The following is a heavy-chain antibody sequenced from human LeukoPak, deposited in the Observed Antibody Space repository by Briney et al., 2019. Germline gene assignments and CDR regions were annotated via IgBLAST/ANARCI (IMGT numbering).Heavy chain of an antibody. D-gene: IGHD4-17*01. J-gene: IGHJ5*02. CDR1: GYTFINHY. Sequence: AASVKVSCKASGYTFINHYIHWVRQAPGQGLEWMGVINPSGGSTNYAQKFQGRVTMTRDASTSTVYIELSSLTSEDTGVYYCGRDSTVTTFRGCVDPWGQGTLVTVSS. CDR3: GRDSTVTTFRGCVDP. CDR2: INPSGGST. V-gene: IGHV1-46*01.